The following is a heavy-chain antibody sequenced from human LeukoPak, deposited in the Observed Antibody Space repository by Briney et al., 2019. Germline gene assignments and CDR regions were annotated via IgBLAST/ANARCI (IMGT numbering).Heavy chain of an antibody. J-gene: IGHJ4*02. CDR1: GGTFSSYA. CDR3: ARDLSMNKRTRNSSSWSTPLDY. V-gene: IGHV1-69*04. D-gene: IGHD6-13*01. Sequence: SVKVSCKASGGTFSSYAISWVRQAPGQGLEWMGRIIPILGIANYAQKFQGRVTITADKSTSTAYMELSSLRSEDTAVYYCARDLSMNKRTRNSSSWSTPLDYWGQGTLVTVSS. CDR2: IIPILGIA.